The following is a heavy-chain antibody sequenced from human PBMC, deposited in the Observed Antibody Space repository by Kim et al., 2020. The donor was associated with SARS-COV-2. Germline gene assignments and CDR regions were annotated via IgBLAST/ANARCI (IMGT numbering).Heavy chain of an antibody. CDR3: ASDPGRGRAGERFGIDA. V-gene: IGHV3-21*01. J-gene: IGHJ6*04. CDR2: ISSRSSFI. D-gene: IGHD2-15*01. CDR1: GFTFNDYS. Sequence: GGSLRLSCAAEGFTFNDYSINWVRQAPGKGLEWVSSISSRSSFISYSVSVEGRFTISRDNTKNSVFLQMNSLTAEDTAVYYCASDPGRGRAGERFGIDAGGEGTTVIVSS.